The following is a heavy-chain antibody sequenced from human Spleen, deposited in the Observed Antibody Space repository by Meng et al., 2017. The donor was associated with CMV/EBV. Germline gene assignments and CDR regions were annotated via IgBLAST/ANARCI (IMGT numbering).Heavy chain of an antibody. D-gene: IGHD2-2*02. V-gene: IGHV1-46*01. CDR2: INPSGGST. CDR1: FTSYY. J-gene: IGHJ4*02. CDR3: ARVSGHYCSSTSCYNVPDY. Sequence: FTSYYMHWVRQAPGQGLEWMGIINPSGGSTSYAQKFQGRVTMTRDTSTSTVYMELSSLRSEDTAAYYCARVSGHYCSSTSCYNVPDYWGQGTLVTVSS.